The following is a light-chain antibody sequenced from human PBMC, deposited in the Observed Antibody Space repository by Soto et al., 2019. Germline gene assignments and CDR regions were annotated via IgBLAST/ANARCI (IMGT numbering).Light chain of an antibody. J-gene: IGKJ4*01. CDR3: QQYGRSPRVT. Sequence: EIVLTQSPGTLSLSPGERATLSCRASQSVSSSYLAWYQQKPGQAPRLLIYGASSRATGIPDRFSGSGSGTDFTLTISRLEPEDFAVYYCQQYGRSPRVTFGGGTKVDIK. CDR1: QSVSSSY. CDR2: GAS. V-gene: IGKV3-20*01.